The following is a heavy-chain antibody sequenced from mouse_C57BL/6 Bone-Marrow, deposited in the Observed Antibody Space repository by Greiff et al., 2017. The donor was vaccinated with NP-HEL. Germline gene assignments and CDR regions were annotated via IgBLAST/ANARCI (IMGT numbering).Heavy chain of an antibody. CDR2: ISNLAYSI. Sequence: EVMLVESGGGLVQPGGSLKLSCAASGFTFSDYGMAWVRQAPRKGPEWVAFISNLAYSIYYADTVTGRFTISRENAKNTLYLEMSSLRSEDTAMYYCARQREARYYGSRGYFDVWGTGTTVTVSS. J-gene: IGHJ1*03. V-gene: IGHV5-15*04. D-gene: IGHD1-1*01. CDR3: ARQREARYYGSRGYFDV. CDR1: GFTFSDYG.